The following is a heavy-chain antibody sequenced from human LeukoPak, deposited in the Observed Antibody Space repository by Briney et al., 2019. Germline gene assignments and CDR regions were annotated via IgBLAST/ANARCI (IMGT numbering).Heavy chain of an antibody. CDR2: ISSSSSYI. CDR3: ARTDSGSYYVHFDS. CDR1: GFTFSSYS. J-gene: IGHJ4*02. D-gene: IGHD1-26*01. V-gene: IGHV3-21*01. Sequence: GGSLRLSCAASGFTFSSYSMNWVRQAPGKGLEWVSSISSSSSYIYYADLVKGRFTISRDNAKNSLYLHMNSLRAEDTAVYYCARTDSGSYYVHFDSWGQGTLVTVSS.